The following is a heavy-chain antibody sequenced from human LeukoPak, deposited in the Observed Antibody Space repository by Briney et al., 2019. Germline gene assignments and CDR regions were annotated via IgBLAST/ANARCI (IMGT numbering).Heavy chain of an antibody. CDR2: IYYSGST. V-gene: IGHV4-59*08. CDR3: ASLHLPGPNGDYREGIDY. Sequence: PSETLSLTCTVSGGSISSYYWSWIRQPPGKGLVWIGYIYYSGSTNYNPSLKSRVTISVDTSKNQFSLKLSSVTAADTAVYYCASLHLPGPNGDYREGIDYWGQGTLVTVSS. CDR1: GGSISSYY. J-gene: IGHJ4*02. D-gene: IGHD4-17*01.